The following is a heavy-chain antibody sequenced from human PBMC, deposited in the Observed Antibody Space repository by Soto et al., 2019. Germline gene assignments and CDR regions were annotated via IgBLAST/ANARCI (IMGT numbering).Heavy chain of an antibody. CDR1: GASLSSGGHS. Sequence: QVQLQESGPGLVKPSQTVSLTCAVSGASLSSGGHSWSWIRQSPGRGLEWIGYIYYTGATYYNPSLKSRVTLSIDRSTNQFSLNFNSVTASDTAVYYCARAPPGPSPRWDVWGQGTTVTVSS. CDR2: IYYTGAT. CDR3: ARAPPGPSPRWDV. D-gene: IGHD3-10*01. V-gene: IGHV4-30-2*06. J-gene: IGHJ6*02.